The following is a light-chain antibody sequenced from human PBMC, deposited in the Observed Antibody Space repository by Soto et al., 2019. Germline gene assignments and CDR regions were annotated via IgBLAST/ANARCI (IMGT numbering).Light chain of an antibody. CDR1: QGISSY. V-gene: IGKV1-9*01. J-gene: IGKJ2*01. Sequence: DIQLTQSPSFLSASVGDRVTITCRASQGISSYLAWYQQKPGKAPKLLIYAASTLHSGVPSRFSGSGSGTEFALTISSLQPEDFATYSCQHLNSYPQHAFGQGPKLDIK. CDR2: AAS. CDR3: QHLNSYPQHA.